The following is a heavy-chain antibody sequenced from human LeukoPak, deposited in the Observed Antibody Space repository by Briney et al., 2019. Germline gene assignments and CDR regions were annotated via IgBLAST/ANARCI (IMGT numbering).Heavy chain of an antibody. D-gene: IGHD3-10*01. V-gene: IGHV4-34*01. CDR1: GGSFSGYY. Sequence: SETLSLTCAVYGGSFSGYYWSWIRQPPGKGLEWIGEINHSGSTNYNPSLKSRVTISVDTSKNQFSLKPSSVTAADTAVYYCARSVYYGSGSYYNGNPLDYWGQGTLVTVSS. CDR2: INHSGST. CDR3: ARSVYYGSGSYYNGNPLDY. J-gene: IGHJ4*02.